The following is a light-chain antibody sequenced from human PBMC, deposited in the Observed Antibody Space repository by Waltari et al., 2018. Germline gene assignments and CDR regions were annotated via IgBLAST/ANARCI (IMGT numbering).Light chain of an antibody. CDR3: LSRDTTSTRV. J-gene: IGLJ3*02. Sequence: SSELTQDPAVSVAMGQTVRINCQANRLRSYYANWYQQRPGQAPILILYGQDNRPSGIPDRFSGSTSGNTASLTITGAQAEDEADYYCLSRDTTSTRVFGGGTRLTV. V-gene: IGLV3-19*01. CDR2: GQD. CDR1: RLRSYY.